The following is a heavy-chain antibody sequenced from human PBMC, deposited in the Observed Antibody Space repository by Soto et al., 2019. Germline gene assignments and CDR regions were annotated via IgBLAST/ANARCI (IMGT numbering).Heavy chain of an antibody. D-gene: IGHD5-18*01. CDR1: GFTFRTYW. Sequence: EVQLVESGGGLVQPGGSLRLSCGASGFTFRTYWLSWVRQVPGKGLEWVANINQDGSEKNYVDSVKGRFTISRDNAKNSLHIQMSSLRAEATALYYCARDGSTSWYSYDYHGMDVGGQGTTVTVSS. CDR2: INQDGSEK. J-gene: IGHJ6*02. V-gene: IGHV3-7*04. CDR3: ARDGSTSWYSYDYHGMDV.